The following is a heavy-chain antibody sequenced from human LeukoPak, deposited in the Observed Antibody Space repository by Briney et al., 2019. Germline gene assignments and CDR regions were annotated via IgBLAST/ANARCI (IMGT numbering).Heavy chain of an antibody. CDR3: ARCYSIAVAGSDY. CDR2: ISGSGGST. D-gene: IGHD6-19*01. CDR1: GFTFSSYM. J-gene: IGHJ4*02. V-gene: IGHV3-23*01. Sequence: PGGSLRLSCAASGFTFSSYMMNWVRQAPGKGLEWVSAISGSGGSTYYADSVKGRFTISRDNSKNTLYLQMNSLRAEDTAVYYCARCYSIAVAGSDYWGQGTLVTVSS.